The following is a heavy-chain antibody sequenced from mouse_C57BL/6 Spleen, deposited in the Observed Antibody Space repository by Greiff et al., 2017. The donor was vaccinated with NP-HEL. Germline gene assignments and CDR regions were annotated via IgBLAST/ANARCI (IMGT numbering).Heavy chain of an antibody. J-gene: IGHJ4*01. CDR3: ARSYYGSRHMDY. Sequence: QVQLQQSGPELVKPGASVKLSCKASGYTFTSYDINWVKQRPGQGLEWIGWIYTRDGSTKYNEKFKGKATLTVDTSSSTAYMELHSLTSEDSAVYFCARSYYGSRHMDYWGQGTSVTVSS. V-gene: IGHV1-85*01. CDR2: IYTRDGST. CDR1: GYTFTSYD. D-gene: IGHD1-1*01.